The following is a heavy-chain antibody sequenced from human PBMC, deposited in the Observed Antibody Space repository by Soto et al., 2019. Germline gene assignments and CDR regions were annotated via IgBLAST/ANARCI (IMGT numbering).Heavy chain of an antibody. CDR3: AKDAHYDFWSGYSAFDI. J-gene: IGHJ3*02. CDR2: ISGSGGST. V-gene: IGHV3-23*01. Sequence: EVQLLESGGGLVQPGGSLRLSCAASGFTFSSYAMSWVRQAPGKGLEWVSAISGSGGSTYYADSVKGRFTISRDNSKNTLYLQMNSLRAEDTAVYYCAKDAHYDFWSGYSAFDIWGQGTMVTVSS. CDR1: GFTFSSYA. D-gene: IGHD3-3*01.